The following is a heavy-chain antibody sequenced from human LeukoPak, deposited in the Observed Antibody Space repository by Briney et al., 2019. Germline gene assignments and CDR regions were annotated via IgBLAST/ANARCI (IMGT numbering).Heavy chain of an antibody. V-gene: IGHV3-66*01. CDR3: ARASSGYPDY. D-gene: IGHD3-22*01. CDR2: IYSGGST. CDR1: GFTFSSYS. J-gene: IGHJ4*02. Sequence: GGSLRLSCAASGFTFSSYSMNWVRQAPGKGLEWVSVIYSGGSTYYADSVKGRFTISRDNSKNTLYLQMNSLRAEDTAVYYCARASSGYPDYWGQGTLVTVSS.